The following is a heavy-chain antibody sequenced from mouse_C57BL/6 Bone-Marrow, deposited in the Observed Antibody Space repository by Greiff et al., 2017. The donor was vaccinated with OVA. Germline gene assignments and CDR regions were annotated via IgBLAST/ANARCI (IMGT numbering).Heavy chain of an antibody. CDR3: ARVPNYYGSSYDWYFDV. Sequence: ESGPGLAKPSQTLSLTCSVTGYSITSDYWNWIRKFPGNKLEYMGYISYSGSTYYNPSLKSRISITRDTSKNQYYLQLNSVTTEDTATYYCARVPNYYGSSYDWYFDVWGTGTTVTVSS. CDR1: GYSITSDY. V-gene: IGHV3-8*01. J-gene: IGHJ1*03. D-gene: IGHD1-1*01. CDR2: ISYSGST.